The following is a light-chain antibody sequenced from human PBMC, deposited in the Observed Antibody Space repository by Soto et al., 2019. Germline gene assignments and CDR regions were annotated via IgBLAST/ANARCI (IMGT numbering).Light chain of an antibody. CDR2: AAS. J-gene: IGKJ5*01. CDR1: QSIRSY. V-gene: IGKV1-39*01. CDR3: QQSYSTPIT. Sequence: DIQMPQSPSSLSASVPASAKVASRASQSIRSYLNWYQQKPGKAPKLLIYAASSLQSGVPSRVSGSGSGTDCTRTSSSLKPEDFATYDGQQSYSTPITFGQGTRLEIK.